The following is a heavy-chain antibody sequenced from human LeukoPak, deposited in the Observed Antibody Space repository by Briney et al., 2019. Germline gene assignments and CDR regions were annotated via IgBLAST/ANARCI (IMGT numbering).Heavy chain of an antibody. J-gene: IGHJ6*02. D-gene: IGHD5-12*01. CDR3: ANRLRRYYGMDV. V-gene: IGHV3-23*01. Sequence: GGSLRLSCAASGFTFSSYAMSWVRQAPGKGLEWVSAISGSGGSTYYADPVKGRFTISRDNSKNTLYLQMNSLRAEDTAVYYCANRLRRYYGMDVWGQGTTVTVSS. CDR1: GFTFSSYA. CDR2: ISGSGGST.